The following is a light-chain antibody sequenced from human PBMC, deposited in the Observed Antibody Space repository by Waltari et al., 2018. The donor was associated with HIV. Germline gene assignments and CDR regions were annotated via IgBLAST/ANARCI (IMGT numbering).Light chain of an antibody. J-gene: IGLJ2*01. CDR2: DVS. CDR1: AGEFGVFNY. V-gene: IGLV2-23*02. CDR3: CSYAGSSTVV. Sequence: QSALTQPPPVSASPGQPLTISCTGTAGEFGVFNYSPWYQHHPGKAPKLMIYDVSKRPAGVSNRFSGSKSGNTASLTISGLQAEDEADYYCCSYAGSSTVVFGGGTKLTVL.